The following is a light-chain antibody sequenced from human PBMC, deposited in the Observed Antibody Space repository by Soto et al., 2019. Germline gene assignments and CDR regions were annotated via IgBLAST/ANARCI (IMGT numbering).Light chain of an antibody. V-gene: IGLV2-14*01. J-gene: IGLJ2*01. Sequence: QSVLTQPASVSVSPGQSITISCTGTSSDVGGYNDVSWYQQHPGKAPNLIIFDVSNRPSGVSNRFSGSKSGNSASLTISGLQAEDEADYYCSSYTGSNTPVVFGGGTKLTVL. CDR3: SSYTGSNTPVV. CDR1: SSDVGGYND. CDR2: DVS.